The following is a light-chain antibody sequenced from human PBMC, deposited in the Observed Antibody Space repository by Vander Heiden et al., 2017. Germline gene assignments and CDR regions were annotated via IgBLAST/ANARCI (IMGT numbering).Light chain of an antibody. CDR3: QSYDSNNQGV. J-gene: IGLJ2*01. CDR1: SGSIANHY. V-gene: IGLV6-57*04. Sequence: FMLTPPHSASESPGKTVTISCTRSSGSIANHYVQWFQTPPGRAPATMIYEDNRRPSGVPDRFSGSIDSSSNSASLTISGLKTEDEADYYCQSYDSNNQGVFGGGTKLTVL. CDR2: EDN.